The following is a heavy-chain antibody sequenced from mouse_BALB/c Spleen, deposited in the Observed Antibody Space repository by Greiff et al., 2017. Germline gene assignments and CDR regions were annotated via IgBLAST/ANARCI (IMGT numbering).Heavy chain of an antibody. D-gene: IGHD4-1*01. J-gene: IGHJ3*01. V-gene: IGHV3-8*02. CDR1: GDSITSGY. Sequence: VQLKESGPSLVKPSQTLSLTCSVTGDSITSGYWNWIRKFPGNKLEYMGYISYSGSTYYNPSLKSRISITRDTSKNQYYLQLNSVTTEDTATYYCARSPTNWDEGAWFAYWGQGTLVTVSA. CDR2: ISYSGST. CDR3: ARSPTNWDEGAWFAY.